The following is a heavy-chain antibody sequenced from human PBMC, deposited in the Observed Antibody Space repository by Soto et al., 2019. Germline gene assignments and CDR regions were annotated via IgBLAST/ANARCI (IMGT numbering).Heavy chain of an antibody. CDR3: ARYKSNYYYGMDV. V-gene: IGHV4-31*03. CDR1: GGSVSTYGYY. J-gene: IGHJ6*02. Sequence: SKTLSLTCSVSGGSVSTYGYYSSWIRQHPETGLEWIGYIYYSGTTYYNPSLRGRVIISLDTSKNQFSLRLTSLTAADTAVYYCARYKSNYYYGMDVWGQGTTVT. CDR2: IYYSGTT. D-gene: IGHD1-20*01.